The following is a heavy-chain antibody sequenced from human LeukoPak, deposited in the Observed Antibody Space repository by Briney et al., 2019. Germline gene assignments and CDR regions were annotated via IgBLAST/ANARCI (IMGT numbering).Heavy chain of an antibody. CDR3: ARHGGGSRKGAAGYYYYMDV. CDR2: IYYSGST. D-gene: IGHD1-26*01. CDR1: GGSISSSSYY. V-gene: IGHV4-39*01. Sequence: PSETLSLTCTVSGGSISSSSYYWGWIRQPPGKGLEWIGSIYYSGSTYYNPSLKSRVTISVDTSKNQFSLKLSSVTAADTAVYYCARHGGGSRKGAAGYYYYMDVWGKGTTVTVSS. J-gene: IGHJ6*03.